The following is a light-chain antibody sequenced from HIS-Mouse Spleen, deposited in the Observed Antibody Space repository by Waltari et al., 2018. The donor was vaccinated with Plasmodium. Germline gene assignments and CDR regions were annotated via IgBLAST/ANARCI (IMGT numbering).Light chain of an antibody. CDR3: QQYNNWSFT. V-gene: IGKV3-15*01. CDR1: QGGSSN. CDR2: GAS. J-gene: IGKJ3*01. Sequence: IVMTQSPATLSVSPGDSATLSCRASQGGSSNLAWYQQKPGQAPRLLIYGASTRATGIPARFSGSGSGTEFTLTISSLQSEDFAVYYCQQYNNWSFTFGPGTKVDIK.